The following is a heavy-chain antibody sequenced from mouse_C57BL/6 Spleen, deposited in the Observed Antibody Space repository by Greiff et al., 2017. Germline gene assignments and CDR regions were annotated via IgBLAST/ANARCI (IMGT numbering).Heavy chain of an antibody. Sequence: EVQRVESGGGLVQPKGSLKLSCAASGFTFNTYAMHWVRQAPGKGLEWVARIRSKSSNYATYYADSVKDRFTISRDDSQSMLYLQMNNLKTEDTAMYYCVRDGGTTVPYYAMDYWGQGTSVTVSS. CDR2: IRSKSSNYAT. CDR1: GFTFNTYA. J-gene: IGHJ4*01. D-gene: IGHD1-1*01. CDR3: VRDGGTTVPYYAMDY. V-gene: IGHV10-3*01.